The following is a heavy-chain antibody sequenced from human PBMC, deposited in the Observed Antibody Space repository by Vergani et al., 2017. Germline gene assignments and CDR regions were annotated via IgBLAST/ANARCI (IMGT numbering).Heavy chain of an antibody. Sequence: QVQLVESGGGVVQPGRSLRLSCAASGFTFSSYGMHWVRQAPGKGLGWVAVILYDGSNKYYADSVKGRFTISRDNSKNTLYLQMNSLTAEDTAVYYCAKDPCSGGSCYYFGYWGQGTLVTVSS. J-gene: IGHJ4*02. CDR2: ILYDGSNK. CDR3: AKDPCSGGSCYYFGY. CDR1: GFTFSSYG. V-gene: IGHV3-30*18. D-gene: IGHD2-15*01.